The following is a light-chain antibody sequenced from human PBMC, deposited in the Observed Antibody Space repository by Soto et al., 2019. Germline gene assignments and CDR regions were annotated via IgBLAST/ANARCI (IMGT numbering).Light chain of an antibody. CDR2: GAT. V-gene: IGKV1-39*01. Sequence: DIRMTQSPSSLSASVGDRVTLTCRASQNINSYLNWYQHKPGRAPKVLVYGATNLPSGFPSRFSGSGSGTEFTFTISSLQPEDFATYYCQQSHNAPLTFGGGTRVE. CDR3: QQSHNAPLT. CDR1: QNINSY. J-gene: IGKJ4*01.